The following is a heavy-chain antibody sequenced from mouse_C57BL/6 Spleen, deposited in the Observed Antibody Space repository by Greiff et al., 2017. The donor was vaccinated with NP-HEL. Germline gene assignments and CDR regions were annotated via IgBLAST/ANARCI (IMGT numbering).Heavy chain of an antibody. Sequence: EVKVVESEGGLVQPGSSMKLSCTASGFTFSDYYMAWVRQVPEKGLEWVANINYDGSSTYYLDSLKSRFIISRDNAKNILYLQMSSLKSEDTATYYCARGDYGSSPLDYWGQGTTLTVSS. J-gene: IGHJ2*01. V-gene: IGHV5-16*01. CDR3: ARGDYGSSPLDY. CDR1: GFTFSDYY. D-gene: IGHD1-1*01. CDR2: INYDGSST.